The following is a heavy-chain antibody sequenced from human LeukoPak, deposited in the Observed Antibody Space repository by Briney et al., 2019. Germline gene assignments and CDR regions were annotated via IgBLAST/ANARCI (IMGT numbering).Heavy chain of an antibody. V-gene: IGHV5-51*01. D-gene: IGHD2-2*01. Sequence: GESLKISCKGSGYSFTSYWIGWVRQMPGKGLEWMGIIYPGDSDTRYSPSFQGQVTISADKSISTAYLQWSSLKASDTAMYYCARLSVPAAIWGFFDYWGQGTLVTVSS. CDR3: ARLSVPAAIWGFFDY. CDR1: GYSFTSYW. CDR2: IYPGDSDT. J-gene: IGHJ4*02.